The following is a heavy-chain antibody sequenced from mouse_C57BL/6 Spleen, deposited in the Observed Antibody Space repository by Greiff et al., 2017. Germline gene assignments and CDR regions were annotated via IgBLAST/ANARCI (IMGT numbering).Heavy chain of an antibody. Sequence: VQLQQPGAELVKPGASVKLSCKASGYTFTSYWMHWVKQRPGQGLEWIGMIHPNSGSTNYNEKFKSKATLTVDKSSSTAYMQLSSLTSVDSAVYYCAREGSHYYGSSYHAMDYWGQGTSVTVSS. D-gene: IGHD1-1*01. CDR2: IHPNSGST. V-gene: IGHV1-64*01. CDR3: AREGSHYYGSSYHAMDY. CDR1: GYTFTSYW. J-gene: IGHJ4*01.